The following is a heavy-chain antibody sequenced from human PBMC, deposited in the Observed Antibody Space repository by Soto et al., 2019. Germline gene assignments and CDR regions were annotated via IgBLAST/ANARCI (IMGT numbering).Heavy chain of an antibody. Sequence: ASVKVSCKVSGRTLSEISIHWVRQAPGRGPEWMGGFDPEYGKTTYAQKFQGRFTMTEDTSTDTAYMELSSLRSDDTAVYYCATDEGDSFNLNYNYMDVWGRGTTVTVS. J-gene: IGHJ6*03. V-gene: IGHV1-24*01. D-gene: IGHD3-16*01. CDR3: ATDEGDSFNLNYNYMDV. CDR2: FDPEYGKT. CDR1: GRTLSEIS.